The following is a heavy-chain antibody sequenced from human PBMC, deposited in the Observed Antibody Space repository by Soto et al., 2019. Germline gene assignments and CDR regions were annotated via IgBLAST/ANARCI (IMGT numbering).Heavy chain of an antibody. V-gene: IGHV3-11*01. CDR3: ARDMVRASGWFDP. CDR1: GFTFSDYY. J-gene: IGHJ5*02. D-gene: IGHD3-10*01. CDR2: ISSSGSTI. Sequence: PGGSLRLSCAASGFTFSDYYMSWMRHAPGKGLEWVSYISSSGSTIYYADSVKGRFTISRDNAKNSLYLQMNSLRAEDTAVYYCARDMVRASGWFDPWGQGTLVTVSS.